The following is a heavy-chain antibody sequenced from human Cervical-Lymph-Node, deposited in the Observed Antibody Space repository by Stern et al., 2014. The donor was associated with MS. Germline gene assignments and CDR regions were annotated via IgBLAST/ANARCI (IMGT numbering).Heavy chain of an antibody. CDR1: GGSISTSY. D-gene: IGHD3-22*01. CDR2: ISYSGDT. CDR3: ARRDYYDTSTYYDDAFDI. V-gene: IGHV4-59*01. J-gene: IGHJ3*02. Sequence: VQLVESGPGLEKASETLSLTCTVSGGSISTSYWTWIRQPPGKGLEWIGEISYSGDTNYNPSLKSRVTLSVDTSKNQFSLKLSSVTAADTAVYYCARRDYYDTSTYYDDAFDIWGQGTMVTVSS.